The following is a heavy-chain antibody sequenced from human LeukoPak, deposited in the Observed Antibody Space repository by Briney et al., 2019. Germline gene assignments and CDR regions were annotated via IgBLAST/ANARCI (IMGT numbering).Heavy chain of an antibody. CDR3: VRASIAVAVDY. J-gene: IGHJ4*02. CDR2: INTNTGNP. CDR1: GYTFTSYG. V-gene: IGHV7-4-1*02. Sequence: ASVKVSCKASGYTFTSYGISWVRQAPGQGLEWMGWINTNTGNPTYAQGFTGRFVFSLDTSVSTAYLQISSLKAEDTAVYYCVRASIAVAVDYWGQGTLVTVSS. D-gene: IGHD6-19*01.